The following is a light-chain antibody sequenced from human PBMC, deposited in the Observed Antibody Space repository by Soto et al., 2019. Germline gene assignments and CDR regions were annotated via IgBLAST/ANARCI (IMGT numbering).Light chain of an antibody. CDR3: QQHYTYTWP. V-gene: IGKV3-15*01. J-gene: IGKJ1*01. CDR2: GAS. Sequence: ETVMTQSPATLSVSPGERATLSCRASQSVSRNLAWYQHKPCQAPRLLIYGASTRATGIPARFSGSGSGTEFTLTLTSLQSEAFATYYCQQHYTYTWPFGQGTKVAIK. CDR1: QSVSRN.